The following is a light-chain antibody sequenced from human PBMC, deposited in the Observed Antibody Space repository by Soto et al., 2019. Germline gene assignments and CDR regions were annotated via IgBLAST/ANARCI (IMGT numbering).Light chain of an antibody. V-gene: IGLV2-14*01. J-gene: IGLJ2*01. CDR3: SSYTSASTVV. Sequence: QSALTQPASGSGSPGQSITISCTGTSSDVGRYSFVSWYQHHPGKAPKLMIYEVTNRPSGVSNRFSGSKSGNTASLTISGLQAEDEADYYCSSYTSASTVVFGGGTKLTVL. CDR2: EVT. CDR1: SSDVGRYSF.